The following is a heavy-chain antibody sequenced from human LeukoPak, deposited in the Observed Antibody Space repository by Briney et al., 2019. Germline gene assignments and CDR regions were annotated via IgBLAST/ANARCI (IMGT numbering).Heavy chain of an antibody. Sequence: GGSLRLSCAASGFTFSSYAMSWVRQAPGKGLEWVSAISGSGGSTYYADSVKGRFTISRDNSKNTLYLQMNSLRAEDTAVYYCANSHGHFAYCSSTSCPMRFDYWGQGTLVTVSS. J-gene: IGHJ4*02. CDR3: ANSHGHFAYCSSTSCPMRFDY. CDR1: GFTFSSYA. D-gene: IGHD2-2*01. V-gene: IGHV3-23*01. CDR2: ISGSGGST.